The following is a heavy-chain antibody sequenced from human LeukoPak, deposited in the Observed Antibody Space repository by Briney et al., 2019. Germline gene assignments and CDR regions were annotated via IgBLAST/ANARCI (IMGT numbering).Heavy chain of an antibody. Sequence: SETLSLTCTVSGGSISSYYWSWIRQPPGKGLEWIGYIYYSGSNNYNPSLKSRGTISVNTSKHQFSLKLSSVTAADTAVYYCAREGATFDPWGQGTLVTVSS. CDR3: AREGATFDP. D-gene: IGHD1-26*01. CDR2: IYYSGSN. J-gene: IGHJ5*02. V-gene: IGHV4-59*01. CDR1: GGSISSYY.